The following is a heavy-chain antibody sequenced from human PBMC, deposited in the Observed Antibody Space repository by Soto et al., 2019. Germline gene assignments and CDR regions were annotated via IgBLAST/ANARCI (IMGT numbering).Heavy chain of an antibody. CDR1: GFTFENYA. D-gene: IGHD3-3*01. J-gene: IGHJ6*02. Sequence: GGSLIHSCVASGFTFENYAMSWVRQDPGKGLEWVSAISGSGGTTYYSDSVKGRFTISRDNSKNTVYLQMNDLRVEDAAEYFCAKDSWAIFGVPAGEYYAMDVWGQGTTVTVSS. CDR2: ISGSGGTT. CDR3: AKDSWAIFGVPAGEYYAMDV. V-gene: IGHV3-23*01.